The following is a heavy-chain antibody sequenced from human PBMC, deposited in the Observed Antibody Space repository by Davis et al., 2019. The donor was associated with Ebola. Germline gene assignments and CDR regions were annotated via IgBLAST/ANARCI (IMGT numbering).Heavy chain of an antibody. CDR3: AREIVAVWEPTRYFDY. D-gene: IGHD1-26*01. Sequence: GESLKISCAASGFTFSSYAMHWVRQAPGKGLVWVSRISGDGSNTNYADSVKGRFTISRDNVKNSLFLQMNSLRAEDTAVYYCAREIVAVWEPTRYFDYWGQGVLVTVSS. V-gene: IGHV3-74*01. J-gene: IGHJ4*02. CDR1: GFTFSSYA. CDR2: ISGDGSNT.